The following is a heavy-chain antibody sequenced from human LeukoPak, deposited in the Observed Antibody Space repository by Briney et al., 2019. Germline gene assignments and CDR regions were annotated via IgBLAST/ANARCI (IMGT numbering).Heavy chain of an antibody. Sequence: SETLSLTCAVYGGSFSGYYWSWIRQPAGKGLEWIGRIHTSGSTNYNPSLKSRVTMSVDTSKNQFSLKLSSVTAADTAVYYCARDTYSYGSSAYYFDYWGQGTLVTVSS. CDR3: ARDTYSYGSSAYYFDY. J-gene: IGHJ4*02. V-gene: IGHV4-4*07. CDR1: GGSFSGYY. CDR2: IHTSGST. D-gene: IGHD5-18*01.